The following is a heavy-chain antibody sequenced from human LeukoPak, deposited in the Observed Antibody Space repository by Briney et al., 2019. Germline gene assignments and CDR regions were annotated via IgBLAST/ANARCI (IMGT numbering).Heavy chain of an antibody. Sequence: PGGSLRLSCAASGFTFSSYWMSWVRQAPGKGLEWVSSISSSSSYIYYADSVKGRFTISRDNAKNSLYLQMNSLRAGDTAVYYCASYGSGFSLDYWGQGTLVTVSS. CDR1: GFTFSSYW. CDR2: ISSSSSYI. CDR3: ASYGSGFSLDY. J-gene: IGHJ4*02. D-gene: IGHD3-10*01. V-gene: IGHV3-21*01.